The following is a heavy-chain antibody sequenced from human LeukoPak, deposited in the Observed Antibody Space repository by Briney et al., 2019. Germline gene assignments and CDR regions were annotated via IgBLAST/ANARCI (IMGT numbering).Heavy chain of an antibody. J-gene: IGHJ4*02. V-gene: IGHV3-49*03. CDR1: GFTFGDYA. CDR3: TTTAYGDNIDY. CDR2: IRSKAYGGTT. Sequence: PGRSLRLSCTASGFTFGDYAMSWFRQAPGKGLERVGFIRSKAYGGTTEYAASVKGRFTISRDDSKSIAYLQMNSLKTEDTAVYYCTTTAYGDNIDYWGQGTLVTVPS. D-gene: IGHD4-17*01.